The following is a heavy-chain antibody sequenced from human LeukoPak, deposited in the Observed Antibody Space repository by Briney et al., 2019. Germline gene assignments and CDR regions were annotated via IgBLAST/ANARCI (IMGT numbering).Heavy chain of an antibody. CDR3: ARAKHIVVVPAAMEAFDI. CDR1: GGSISSYY. CDR2: IYYSGST. D-gene: IGHD2-2*01. Sequence: SETLSLTCTVSGGSISSYYWSWIRQPPGKGLEWIGYIYYSGSTNYNPSLKSRVTMSVDTSKNQFSLKLSSVTAADTAVYYCARAKHIVVVPAAMEAFDIWGQGTMVTVSS. V-gene: IGHV4-59*12. J-gene: IGHJ3*02.